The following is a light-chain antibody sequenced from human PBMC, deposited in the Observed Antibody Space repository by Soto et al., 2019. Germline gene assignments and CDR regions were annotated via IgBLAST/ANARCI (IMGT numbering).Light chain of an antibody. Sequence: QSVLTQPPSASGTPGQRVTISCSGSSSNIGSNSVNWYQQLPGTAPKLLIYKNNQRPSGVPDRFSGSKSGTSASLAISGLQSKDEADYYCAAWDDSLNGRVFGGGTKLTVL. CDR2: KNN. CDR1: SSNIGSNS. CDR3: AAWDDSLNGRV. J-gene: IGLJ3*02. V-gene: IGLV1-44*01.